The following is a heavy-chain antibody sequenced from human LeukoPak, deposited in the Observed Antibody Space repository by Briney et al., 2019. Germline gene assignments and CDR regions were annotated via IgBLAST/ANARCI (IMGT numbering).Heavy chain of an antibody. Sequence: GGSLRLSCAASGFTFSSYAMSWVRQAPGKGLEWVSSIGGSGADTYYADSVRGRVTITRDNSKSTLYLQMNSLRAEDTAVYYCAKSPFDYWGQGTPLTVSS. CDR2: IGGSGADT. V-gene: IGHV3-23*01. J-gene: IGHJ4*02. CDR1: GFTFSSYA. CDR3: AKSPFDY.